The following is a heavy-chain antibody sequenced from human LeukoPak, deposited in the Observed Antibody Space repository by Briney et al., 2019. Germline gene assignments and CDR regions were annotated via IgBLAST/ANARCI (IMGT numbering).Heavy chain of an antibody. D-gene: IGHD3-10*01. CDR3: ARESYYGSGSYSYYYYYGMNV. CDR2: IYYSGST. V-gene: IGHV4-59*01. CDR1: GGSISSYY. Sequence: SETLSLTCTVSGGSISSYYWSWIRQPPGKGLEWIGYIYYSGSTNYNPSLKSRATISVDTSKNQFSLKLSSVTAADTAVYYCARESYYGSGSYSYYYYYGMNVWGQGTTVTVSS. J-gene: IGHJ6*02.